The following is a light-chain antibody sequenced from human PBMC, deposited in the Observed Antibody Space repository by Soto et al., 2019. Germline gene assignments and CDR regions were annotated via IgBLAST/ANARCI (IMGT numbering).Light chain of an antibody. CDR2: EVT. Sequence: QSALTQPPSASGSPGQSVTISCTGTSSDVGGYNYVSWYQQYPGRAPKLMIYEVTKRPSGVPDRFSGSKSGNTASLTVSGLRAEDEADYYCSSYAASNNFYFVFGGGTKVNVL. V-gene: IGLV2-8*01. J-gene: IGLJ3*02. CDR1: SSDVGGYNY. CDR3: SSYAASNNFYFV.